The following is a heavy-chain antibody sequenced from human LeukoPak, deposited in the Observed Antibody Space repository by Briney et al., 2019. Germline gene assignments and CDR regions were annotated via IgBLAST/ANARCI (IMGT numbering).Heavy chain of an antibody. D-gene: IGHD6-19*01. CDR1: GGSISGYY. V-gene: IGHV4-59*01. CDR3: AGGSGWLIDY. Sequence: SETLSLTCTVSGGSISGYYWNWMRQPPGKEPEWIGYFHYSGSTNYNPSLRSRVTIALDPSKNQFSLKLSSVTAADTAVYYCAGGSGWLIDYWGQGTLVTVSS. J-gene: IGHJ4*02. CDR2: FHYSGST.